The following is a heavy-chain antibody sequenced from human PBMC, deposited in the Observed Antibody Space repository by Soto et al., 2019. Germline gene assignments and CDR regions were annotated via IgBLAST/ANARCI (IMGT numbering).Heavy chain of an antibody. D-gene: IGHD6-19*01. J-gene: IGHJ5*02. V-gene: IGHV4-4*02. CDR1: GVSININKW. CDR3: AAMAGMWPTVFWFDP. CDR2: IYYRGTA. Sequence: SETLSLTCTVSGVSININKWWSWVRQPPGKGPEWIGEIYYRGTANYNPSLKSRVTISVDKSKNQFSLNLTSVTAADTAVYYCAAMAGMWPTVFWFDPWGQGALVTVYS.